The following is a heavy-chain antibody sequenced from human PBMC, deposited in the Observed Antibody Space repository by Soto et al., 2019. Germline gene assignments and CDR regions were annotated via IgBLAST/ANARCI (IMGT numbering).Heavy chain of an antibody. Sequence: SETLSLTXTVSGGSVSSGSYYWSWIRQPPGKGLEWIGYIYYSGSTNYNPSLKSRVTISVDTSKNQFSLKLSSVTAADTAVYYCAQGSSGYYYYYGMDVWGQGTTVTV. CDR1: GGSVSSGSYY. D-gene: IGHD3-22*01. J-gene: IGHJ6*02. V-gene: IGHV4-61*01. CDR3: AQGSSGYYYYYGMDV. CDR2: IYYSGST.